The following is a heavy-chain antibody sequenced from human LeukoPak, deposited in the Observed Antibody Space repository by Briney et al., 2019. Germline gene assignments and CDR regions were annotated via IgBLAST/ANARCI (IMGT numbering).Heavy chain of an antibody. CDR1: GGSFSGYY. Sequence: PSETLSLTCAVYGGSFSGYYWSWIRQPPGKGLEWIGEINHSGSTNYNPSLKSRVTIPVDTSKNQFSLKLSSVTAADTAVYYCARHVKWELLMGGSNWFDPWGQGTLVTVSS. CDR3: ARHVKWELLMGGSNWFDP. CDR2: INHSGST. D-gene: IGHD1-26*01. J-gene: IGHJ5*02. V-gene: IGHV4-34*01.